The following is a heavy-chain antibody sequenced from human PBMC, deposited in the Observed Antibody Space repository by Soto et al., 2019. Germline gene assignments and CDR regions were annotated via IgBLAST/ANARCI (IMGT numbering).Heavy chain of an antibody. V-gene: IGHV3-64D*06. CDR1: GFTFSSYA. CDR3: VKSRGGNNFDFFD. J-gene: IGHJ4*02. D-gene: IGHD5-12*01. Sequence: GGSLRLSCAASGFTFSSYAMHWVRQAPGKGLEYVSGVRGNGDPPFYADSVKGRFTISRDNSKNTLYLQMSSLSADDTAVYYCVKSRGGNNFDFFDWGQGALVTVSS. CDR2: VRGNGDPP.